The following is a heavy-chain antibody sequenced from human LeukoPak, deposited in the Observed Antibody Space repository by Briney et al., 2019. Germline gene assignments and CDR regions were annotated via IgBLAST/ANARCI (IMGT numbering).Heavy chain of an antibody. D-gene: IGHD4-17*01. V-gene: IGHV4-34*01. J-gene: IGHJ4*02. Sequence: KPSETLSLTCAVYGGSFSGYYWSWIRQPPGKGLEWIGEINHSGSTNYNPSLKSRVTISVDTPKNQFSLKLSSVTAADTAVYYCARPNGDLPGWGQGTLVTVSS. CDR1: GGSFSGYY. CDR2: INHSGST. CDR3: ARPNGDLPG.